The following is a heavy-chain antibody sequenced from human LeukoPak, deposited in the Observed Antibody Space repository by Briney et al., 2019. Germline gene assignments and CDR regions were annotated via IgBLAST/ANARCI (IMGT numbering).Heavy chain of an antibody. CDR3: ARVLLIRYTCAFDI. V-gene: IGHV3-7*01. Sequence: GGSLRLSCAASGCTFSTSWMSWVRQAPGKGLEWVANIKHDGTETYYVDSVKGRFTISRDNAKNSLYLRMTSVSAEDKAVYSCARVLLIRYTCAFDIWGQGTMVTVSS. D-gene: IGHD2-21*02. CDR1: GCTFSTSW. CDR2: IKHDGTET. J-gene: IGHJ3*02.